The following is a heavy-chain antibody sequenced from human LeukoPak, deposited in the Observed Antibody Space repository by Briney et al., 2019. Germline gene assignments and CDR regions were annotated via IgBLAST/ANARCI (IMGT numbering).Heavy chain of an antibody. D-gene: IGHD1-26*01. V-gene: IGHV3-74*01. CDR2: INSDGSST. Sequence: PGGSLRLSCAASGLTFSGSAMSWVRQAPGKGLVWVSRINSDGSSTSYADSVKGRFTISRDNAKNTLYLQMNSLRAEDTAVYYCARERNSGNYLASGYFDYWGQGALVTVSS. CDR3: ARERNSGNYLASGYFDY. CDR1: GLTFSGSA. J-gene: IGHJ4*02.